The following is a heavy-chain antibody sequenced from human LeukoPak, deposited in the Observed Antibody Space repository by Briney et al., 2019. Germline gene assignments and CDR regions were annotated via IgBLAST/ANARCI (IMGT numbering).Heavy chain of an antibody. J-gene: IGHJ4*02. D-gene: IGHD3-10*01. CDR3: ARVRRSITPGFFDY. CDR2: ISSSSSTI. Sequence: GGSLRLSCAASGFTFNNYAMNWVRQAPGKGLEWVSYISSSSSTIYYADSVKGRFTISRDNAKNSLYLQMNSLRDEDTAVYYCARVRRSITPGFFDYWGQGTLVTVSS. CDR1: GFTFNNYA. V-gene: IGHV3-48*02.